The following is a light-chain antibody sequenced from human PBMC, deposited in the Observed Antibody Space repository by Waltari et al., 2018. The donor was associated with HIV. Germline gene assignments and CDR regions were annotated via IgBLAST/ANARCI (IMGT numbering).Light chain of an antibody. Sequence: DIQMTQSPSTLSASGGDRVTIPCRASQSISTWLAWYQQKPGKAPSLLIYSASTLQSGVPSRFSGSGSGTEFSLTISSLQSDDFATYYCQQYYSSSAFGPGTKVEIK. CDR1: QSISTW. CDR2: SAS. J-gene: IGKJ1*01. CDR3: QQYYSSSA. V-gene: IGKV1-5*03.